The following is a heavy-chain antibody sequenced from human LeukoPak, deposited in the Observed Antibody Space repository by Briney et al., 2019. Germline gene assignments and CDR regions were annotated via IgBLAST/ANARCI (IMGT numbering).Heavy chain of an antibody. CDR1: GFTFTTYG. Sequence: GGSLRLSCAASGFTFTTYGMHWVRQAPGKGLEWVAVISYDGSNKYYADSVKGRFTISRDNSKNTLYLQMNSLRAEDTAVYYCAKDHCGRGGDCYLDYWGQGTLVTVSS. CDR3: AKDHCGRGGDCYLDY. V-gene: IGHV3-30*18. D-gene: IGHD2-21*02. J-gene: IGHJ4*02. CDR2: ISYDGSNK.